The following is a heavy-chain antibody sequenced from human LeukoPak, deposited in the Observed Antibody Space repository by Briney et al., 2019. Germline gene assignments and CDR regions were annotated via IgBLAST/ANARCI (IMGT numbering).Heavy chain of an antibody. V-gene: IGHV3-15*01. CDR1: GFTFSNAW. D-gene: IGHD3-16*02. CDR2: IKCKTDGGTT. J-gene: IGHJ4*02. CDR3: TTDRVMITFGGVIAKYYFDY. Sequence: GGSLRLSCAASGFTFSNAWMSWVRQAPGKGLEWVGRIKCKTDGGTTDYAAPVKGRFTISRDDSKNTLYLQMNSLKTDETAVYYCTTDRVMITFGGVIAKYYFDYWGQGTLVTVSS.